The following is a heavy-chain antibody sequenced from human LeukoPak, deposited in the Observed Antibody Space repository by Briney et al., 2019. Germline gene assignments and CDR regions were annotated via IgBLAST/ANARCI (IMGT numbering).Heavy chain of an antibody. V-gene: IGHV6-1*01. D-gene: IGHD6-13*01. J-gene: IGHJ4*02. CDR3: ARSAGGTVDY. CDR2: TYYRSKWYN. CDR1: GDSVSSNSGA. Sequence: SQTLSLTCAISGDSVSSNSGAWNWIRQSPSRGLEWLGRTYYRSKWYNDYAVSVKGRITINPDTSRNQFSLHLNSVTPEDTAVYYCARSAGGTVDYWGQGTLVTVSS.